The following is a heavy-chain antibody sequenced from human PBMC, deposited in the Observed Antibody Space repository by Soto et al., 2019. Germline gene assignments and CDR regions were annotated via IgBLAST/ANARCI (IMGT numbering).Heavy chain of an antibody. Sequence: QVQLVQSGAEVKKPGASVKVSCKASGYTFTSYGSSWVRQAPGPGLEWTGWISAYNGNTNYAQKLQGRVTMTTATSTGTGYVGLRRLPADDTAVYYFAIVSVGAPAPPAWGWGQGTLDTV. V-gene: IGHV1-18*01. J-gene: IGHJ4*02. CDR2: ISAYNGNT. D-gene: IGHD1-26*01. CDR1: GYTFTSYG. CDR3: AIVSVGAPAPPAWG.